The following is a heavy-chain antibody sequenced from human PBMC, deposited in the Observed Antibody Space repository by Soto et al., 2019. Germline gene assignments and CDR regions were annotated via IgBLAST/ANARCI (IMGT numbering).Heavy chain of an antibody. D-gene: IGHD2-2*02. V-gene: IGHV1-24*01. J-gene: IGHJ6*02. Sequence: QVQLVQSGAEVKKPGASAKVSCKVSGYTLTELSMHWVRQAPGKGLEWMGGFDPEDGETIYAQKFQGRVTMTEDTSTDTAYMELSSRRSEDTAVYYCATYCISASCYRMGVRASGMDVWGQGTTVTVSS. CDR1: GYTLTELS. CDR3: ATYCISASCYRMGVRASGMDV. CDR2: FDPEDGET.